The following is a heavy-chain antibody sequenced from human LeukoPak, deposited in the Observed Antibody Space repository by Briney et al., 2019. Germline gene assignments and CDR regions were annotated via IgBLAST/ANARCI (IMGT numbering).Heavy chain of an antibody. Sequence: GASLRLSCAASGFTFSNYAMSWLRQAPGKGLEWVSAITGSGGNTYYADSVKGRFTISRDNSKNTLYLQMNSLRDEDTAVYYCAKWGDFDVLTGYYVPDFWGQGTLVTVSS. CDR2: ITGSGGNT. J-gene: IGHJ4*02. D-gene: IGHD3-9*01. CDR1: GFTFSNYA. CDR3: AKWGDFDVLTGYYVPDF. V-gene: IGHV3-23*01.